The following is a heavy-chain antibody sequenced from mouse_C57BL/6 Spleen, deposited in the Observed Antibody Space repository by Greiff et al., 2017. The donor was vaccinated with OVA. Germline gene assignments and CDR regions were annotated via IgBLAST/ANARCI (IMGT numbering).Heavy chain of an antibody. CDR2: IDPSDSYT. CDR3: ARPAQSSY. D-gene: IGHD3-2*02. CDR1: GYTFTSYW. J-gene: IGHJ3*01. Sequence: QVQLQQPGAELVKPGASVKLSCKASGYTFTSYWMQWVKQRPGQGLEWIGEIDPSDSYTNYNQKFKGKATLTVDTSSSTAYMQLSSLTSEDSAVYYCARPAQSSYWGQGTLVTVSA. V-gene: IGHV1-50*01.